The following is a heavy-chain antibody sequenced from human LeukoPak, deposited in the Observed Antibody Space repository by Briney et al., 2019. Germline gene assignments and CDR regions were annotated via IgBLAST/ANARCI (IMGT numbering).Heavy chain of an antibody. V-gene: IGHV3-30*02. Sequence: QAGGSLRLSCAASGFTFSSYGMHWVRQAPGKGLEWVAFIRYDGSNKYYADSVKGRFTISRDNSKNTLHLQMNSLRAEDTAVYYCAKDGVNSGSYFLDYWGQGTLVTVSS. CDR1: GFTFSSYG. CDR2: IRYDGSNK. CDR3: AKDGVNSGSYFLDY. J-gene: IGHJ4*02. D-gene: IGHD1-26*01.